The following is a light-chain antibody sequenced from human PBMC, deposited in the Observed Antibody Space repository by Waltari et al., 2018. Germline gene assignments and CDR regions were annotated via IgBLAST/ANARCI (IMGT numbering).Light chain of an antibody. V-gene: IGKV1-39*01. CDR3: QESVSTPKGT. CDR1: QSIRTF. CDR2: AAS. J-gene: IGKJ3*01. Sequence: DIQMTQSPSSLSASVGDRVTITCRASQSIRTFLNWYQQKEGRAPKLLIYAASTLQRGVPSRFSGSGAGSDFTLTISSLQPEDSATYHCQESVSTPKGTFGPGTKVEIK.